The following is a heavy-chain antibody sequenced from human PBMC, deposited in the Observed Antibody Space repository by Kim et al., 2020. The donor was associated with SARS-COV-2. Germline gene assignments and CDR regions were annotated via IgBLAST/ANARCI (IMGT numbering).Heavy chain of an antibody. J-gene: IGHJ4*02. V-gene: IGHV4-31*03. D-gene: IGHD4-17*01. CDR1: GGSISSGGYY. CDR3: ARDHGGPFDY. CDR2: IYYSGST. Sequence: SETLSLTCTVSGGSISSGGYYWSWIRQHPGKGLEWIGYIYYSGSTYYNPSLKSRVTISVDTSKNQFSLKLSSVTAADTAVYYCARDHGGPFDYWGQGTLVTVSS.